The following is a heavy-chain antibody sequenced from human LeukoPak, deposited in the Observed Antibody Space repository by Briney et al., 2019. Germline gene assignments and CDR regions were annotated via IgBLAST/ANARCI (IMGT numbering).Heavy chain of an antibody. CDR3: ARSSGYYDSSGYYYFDY. V-gene: IGHV4-61*02. D-gene: IGHD3-22*01. J-gene: IGHJ4*02. CDR1: GGSISSGSYY. CDR2: IYTSGST. Sequence: SETLSLTCTVSGGSISSGSYYWSWIRQPAGKGLEWIGRIYTSGSTNYNPSLKSRVTISVDTSKNQFSLKLSSVTAADTAVYYCARSSGYYDSSGYYYFDYWGQGTLVTVSS.